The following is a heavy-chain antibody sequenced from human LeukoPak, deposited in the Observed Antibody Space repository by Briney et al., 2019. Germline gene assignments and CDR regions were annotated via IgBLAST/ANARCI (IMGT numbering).Heavy chain of an antibody. J-gene: IGHJ4*02. CDR2: IKSKTDGGTT. Sequence: PGGTPRLSCAASGFTFSNAWMSWVGQAPGKGPEWVGRIKSKTDGGTTDYAAPVKGRFTISKDNSKNTLNLQINSLKTKDTAVYFCAKGQWLILYYWGQGTLVTVSS. V-gene: IGHV3-15*01. D-gene: IGHD6-19*01. CDR1: GFTFSNAW. CDR3: AKGQWLILYY.